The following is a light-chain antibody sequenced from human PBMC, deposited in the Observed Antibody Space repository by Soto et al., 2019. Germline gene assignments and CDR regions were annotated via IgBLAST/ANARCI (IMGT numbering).Light chain of an antibody. CDR3: QTWGTGIVV. J-gene: IGLJ2*01. Sequence: QPVLTQSPSASASLGASVKLTCTLSSGHSSYAIAWHQQQPEKGPRYLMKLNSDGSHSKGDGIPDRFSGSSSGAERYLTISSLRSEDEADYCCQTWGTGIVVFGGGTKLTVL. CDR1: SGHSSYA. V-gene: IGLV4-69*01. CDR2: LNSDGSH.